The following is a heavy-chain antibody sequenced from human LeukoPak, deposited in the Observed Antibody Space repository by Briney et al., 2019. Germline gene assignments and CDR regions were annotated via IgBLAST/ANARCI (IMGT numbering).Heavy chain of an antibody. CDR3: ARKDKSNYDILTGCDY. Sequence: PGGSLRLSCAASGFTLSSYGMHWVRQAPGKGLEWVAVIWYDGSNKYYADSVKGRFTISRDNSKNTLYLQMNSLRAEDTAVYYCARKDKSNYDILTGCDYWGQGTLVTVSS. D-gene: IGHD3-9*01. CDR1: GFTLSSYG. V-gene: IGHV3-33*01. CDR2: IWYDGSNK. J-gene: IGHJ4*02.